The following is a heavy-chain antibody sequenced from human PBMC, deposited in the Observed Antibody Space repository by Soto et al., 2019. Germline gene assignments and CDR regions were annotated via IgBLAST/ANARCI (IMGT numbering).Heavy chain of an antibody. J-gene: IGHJ4*02. D-gene: IGHD2-8*01. CDR1: GGSFSGYY. CDR3: ARAPPNCTNGVCYTHFDY. Sequence: SETLSLTCAVYGGSFSGYYWSWIRQPPGKGLEWIGEINHSGSTNYNPSLKSRVTISVDTSKNQFSLRLSSVTAADTAVYYCARAPPNCTNGVCYTHFDYWGQGTLVTVS. CDR2: INHSGST. V-gene: IGHV4-34*01.